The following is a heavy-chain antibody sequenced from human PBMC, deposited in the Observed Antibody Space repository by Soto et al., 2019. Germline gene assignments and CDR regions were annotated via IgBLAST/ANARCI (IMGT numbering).Heavy chain of an antibody. Sequence: GGSLSLSCVASGFTFSTYTMSWVRQAPGKGLEWVSVISASGGSPSYADSVQGRFSISRDNAKNTLYLQMNSLRGEDTAMYYCAKARCITTNCYVPDYWGQGTMVTVSS. CDR2: ISASGGSP. D-gene: IGHD3-10*01. J-gene: IGHJ4*02. CDR1: GFTFSTYT. V-gene: IGHV3-23*01. CDR3: AKARCITTNCYVPDY.